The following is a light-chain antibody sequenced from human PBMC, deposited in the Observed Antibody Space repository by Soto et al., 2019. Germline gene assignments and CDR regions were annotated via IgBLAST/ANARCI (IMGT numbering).Light chain of an antibody. CDR2: LGS. CDR3: MQALQIRVE. CDR1: QSLLHSNGYNY. J-gene: IGKJ1*01. V-gene: IGKV2-28*01. Sequence: DSVMTQSPLSLSVTPGEPASISCRSSQSLLHSNGYNYLDWYLQRPVQSPQLLIYLGSHRASGVPDRFSGRGSGTDFTLKISRVEAEDVGVYYCMQALQIRVEFGQGTKVQI.